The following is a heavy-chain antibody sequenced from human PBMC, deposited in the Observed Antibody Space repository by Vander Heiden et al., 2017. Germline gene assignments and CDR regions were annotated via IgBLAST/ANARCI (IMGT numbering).Heavy chain of an antibody. V-gene: IGHV3-33*01. CDR1: GFTFSSYG. J-gene: IGHJ4*02. Sequence: QVQLVESGGGVVQPGRSLRPSCAASGFTFSSYGMNWVRQAPGKGLEWVAAIWYDGTKKFYTDSVKGRFTISGDKSKNTLYLQMNSLRAEDTAVYYCARALTSGWSLFDYWGQGTLVTVSS. CDR3: ARALTSGWSLFDY. CDR2: IWYDGTKK. D-gene: IGHD6-19*01.